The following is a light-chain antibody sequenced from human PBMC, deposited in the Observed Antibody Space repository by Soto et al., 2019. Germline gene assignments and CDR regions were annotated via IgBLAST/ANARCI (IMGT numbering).Light chain of an antibody. CDR2: DAS. J-gene: IGKJ3*01. Sequence: IVVTQSPATLSLSPGERATLSCRASQSVSSYLAWYQQKPGQAPRLLIYDASNRATGIPARFSGSESGTDFTLTISSLEPEDFAVYYCQQRSNWPLTFGPGTKVDIK. CDR3: QQRSNWPLT. V-gene: IGKV3-11*01. CDR1: QSVSSY.